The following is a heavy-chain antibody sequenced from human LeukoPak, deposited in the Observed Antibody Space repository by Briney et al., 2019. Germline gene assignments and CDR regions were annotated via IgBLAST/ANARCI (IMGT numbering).Heavy chain of an antibody. J-gene: IGHJ6*02. Sequence: SETLSLTCTVSGGSISSYYWSWIRQPPGKGLEWIGYIYYSGSTNYNPSLKSRVATSVDTSKNQFSLKLSSVTAADTAVYYCARAVEMATIDYYGMDVWGQGTTVTVSS. V-gene: IGHV4-59*08. D-gene: IGHD5-24*01. CDR1: GGSISSYY. CDR2: IYYSGST. CDR3: ARAVEMATIDYYGMDV.